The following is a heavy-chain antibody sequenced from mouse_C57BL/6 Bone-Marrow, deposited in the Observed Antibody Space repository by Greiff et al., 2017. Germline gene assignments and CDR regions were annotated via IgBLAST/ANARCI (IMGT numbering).Heavy chain of an antibody. D-gene: IGHD2-4*01. CDR2: INPGSGGT. V-gene: IGHV1-54*01. J-gene: IGHJ3*01. Sequence: QVQLKESGAELVRPGTSVKVSCKASGYAFTNYLIEWVKQRPGQGLEWIGVINPGSGGTNYNEKFKGKATLTADKSSSTAYMQLSSLTSEDSAVYFCAWYDYDGTFAYWGQGTLVTVSA. CDR1: GYAFTNYL. CDR3: AWYDYDGTFAY.